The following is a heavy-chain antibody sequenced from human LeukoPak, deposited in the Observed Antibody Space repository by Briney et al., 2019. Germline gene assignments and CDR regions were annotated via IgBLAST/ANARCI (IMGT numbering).Heavy chain of an antibody. CDR3: APIREAYSADWTA. J-gene: IGHJ5*02. D-gene: IGHD3-16*01. CDR2: INPDSGFA. Sequence: AASVKVSCKASGYKFTDDYMQWVRQAPGLGLEWMGRINPDSGFANYAQKFQGRITITRDTSISTVYLELSRLKSDDTAVYYCAPIREAYSADWTAWGQGTLVTVSS. CDR1: GYKFTDDY. V-gene: IGHV1-2*06.